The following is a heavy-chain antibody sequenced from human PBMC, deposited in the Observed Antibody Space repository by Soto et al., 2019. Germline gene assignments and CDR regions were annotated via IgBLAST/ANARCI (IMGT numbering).Heavy chain of an antibody. CDR3: AGAPDGYNNDYAFDI. CDR2: IYYTGST. V-gene: IGHV4-61*01. CDR1: GGSVSSGSYY. D-gene: IGHD4-4*01. J-gene: IGHJ3*02. Sequence: QVQLQESGPGLVKPSETLSLTCTVSGGSVSSGSYYWSWIRQPPGKGLEWIGYIYYTGSTNYNPSLESRVTIPVDTSKNQFSLKLRSVTAADTAVYYWAGAPDGYNNDYAFDIWGQGAMVTVSS.